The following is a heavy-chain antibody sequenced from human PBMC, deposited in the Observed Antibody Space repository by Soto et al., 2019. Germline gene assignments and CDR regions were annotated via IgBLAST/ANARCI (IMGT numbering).Heavy chain of an antibody. J-gene: IGHJ4*02. Sequence: ASVKVSCKTSGYTFTDHGIDWVRQAPGQGLEWVGWVSSYNGNTNYAYNLKDRVIMTTDASTSTAYMGLRGLRSDDTAVYYCAREVEGSYSPADFWGQGTPVTVSS. CDR2: VSSYNGNT. D-gene: IGHD3-10*01. CDR3: AREVEGSYSPADF. CDR1: GYTFTDHG. V-gene: IGHV1-18*01.